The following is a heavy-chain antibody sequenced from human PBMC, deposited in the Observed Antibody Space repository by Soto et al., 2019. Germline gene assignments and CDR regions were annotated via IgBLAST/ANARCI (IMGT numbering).Heavy chain of an antibody. CDR2: IIPIFGTA. Sequence: QVQLVQSGAEVKKPGSSVKVSCKASGGTFSSYAISWVRQAPGQGLEWMGGIIPIFGTANYAQQFQGRVTITADESMSTAYMELSSLRSEDTAVYYCARGNYGFWSATQNDAFDIWGQGTMVTVSS. J-gene: IGHJ3*02. D-gene: IGHD3-3*01. CDR1: GGTFSSYA. CDR3: ARGNYGFWSATQNDAFDI. V-gene: IGHV1-69*01.